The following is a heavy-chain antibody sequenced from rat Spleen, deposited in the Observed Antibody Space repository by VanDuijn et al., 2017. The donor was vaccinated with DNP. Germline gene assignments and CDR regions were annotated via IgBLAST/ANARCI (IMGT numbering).Heavy chain of an antibody. CDR1: GFTFNDYW. V-gene: IGHV5-31*01. CDR3: ARHVSTTAGNYAMDA. J-gene: IGHJ4*01. Sequence: EVQLVESGGDLVQPGRSLKLSCVASGFTFNDYWMTWIRQVPGKGLEWVASITSSGDSRDYPDSVKGRFTISRDNARNTLYLQMTSLRSEDTATYYCARHVSTTAGNYAMDAWGQGTSVTVSS. D-gene: IGHD1-2*01. CDR2: ITSSGDSR.